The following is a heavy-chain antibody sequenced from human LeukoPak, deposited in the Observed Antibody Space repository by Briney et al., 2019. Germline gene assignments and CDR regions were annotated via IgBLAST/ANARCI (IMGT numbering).Heavy chain of an antibody. J-gene: IGHJ5*02. CDR3: ARGESYDFWSGYHNWFDP. CDR1: GGSISSGGYS. Sequence: PSETLSLTCAVSGGSISSGGYSWSWIRQPPGKGLEWIGYIYHSGSTYYNPSLKSRVTISVDRSKNQFSLKLSSVTAADTAVYYCARGESYDFWSGYHNWFDPWGQGTLVTVSS. CDR2: IYHSGST. D-gene: IGHD3-3*01. V-gene: IGHV4-30-2*01.